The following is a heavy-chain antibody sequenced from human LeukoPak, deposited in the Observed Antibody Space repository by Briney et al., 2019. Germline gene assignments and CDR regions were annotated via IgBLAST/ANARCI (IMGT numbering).Heavy chain of an antibody. CDR2: TSGSGGST. CDR1: GFTFSSYA. Sequence: GGSLRLSCAASGFTFSSYAMSWVRQAPGKGLEWVSATSGSGGSTYYADSVKGRFTISRDNSKNTLYLQMNSLRAEDTAVYYCAKEENSSWYYYYYGMDVWGQGTTVTVSS. CDR3: AKEENSSWYYYYYGMDV. V-gene: IGHV3-23*01. D-gene: IGHD6-13*01. J-gene: IGHJ6*02.